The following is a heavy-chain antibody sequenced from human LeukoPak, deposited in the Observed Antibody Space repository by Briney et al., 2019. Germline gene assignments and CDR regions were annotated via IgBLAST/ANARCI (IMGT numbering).Heavy chain of an antibody. CDR2: IGGCGTST. CDR1: GFTFSSYA. Sequence: GASLRLSCAASGFTFSSYAMIWVRQAPGKGLEWVSAIGGCGTSTFYADSVKGRFTISRDNSKNTLYLQMNSLRAEDTAVYYCAKTSQGHPPYYCSMDVWGQGTTVTVSS. V-gene: IGHV3-23*01. CDR3: AKTSQGHPPYYCSMDV. J-gene: IGHJ6*02.